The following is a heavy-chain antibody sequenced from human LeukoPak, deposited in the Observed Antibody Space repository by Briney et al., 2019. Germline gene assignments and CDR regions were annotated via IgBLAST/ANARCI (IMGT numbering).Heavy chain of an antibody. V-gene: IGHV1-2*02. CDR1: GYTFTGYY. J-gene: IGHJ4*02. Sequence: GASVKVSCKASGYTFTGYYMHWVRQAPGQGLEWMGWINPNSAGVNYAQKFQDRVTMTRDTSISTAYMELSSLRSDDTAVYYCARDYGGYDYWGQGTLVTVSS. CDR2: INPNSAGV. D-gene: IGHD4-23*01. CDR3: ARDYGGYDY.